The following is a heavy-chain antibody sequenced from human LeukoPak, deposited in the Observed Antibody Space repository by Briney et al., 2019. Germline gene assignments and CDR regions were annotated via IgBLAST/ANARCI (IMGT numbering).Heavy chain of an antibody. V-gene: IGHV1-2*02. CDR2: INPNSGGT. Sequence: ASVKVSCKASGYTFTGYYMHWVRQAPGQGLEWMGWINPNSGGTNYAQKFQGRVTMTRDTSTSTAYMELSRLRSDDTAVYYCARDDYDILTGYYLDDYWGQGTLVTVSS. J-gene: IGHJ4*02. CDR1: GYTFTGYY. CDR3: ARDDYDILTGYYLDDY. D-gene: IGHD3-9*01.